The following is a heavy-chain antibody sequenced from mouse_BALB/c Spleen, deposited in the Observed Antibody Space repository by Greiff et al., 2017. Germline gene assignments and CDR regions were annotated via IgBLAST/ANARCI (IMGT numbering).Heavy chain of an antibody. Sequence: EVQLQQSGAELVKPGASVKLSCTASGFNIKDTYMHWVKQRPEQGLEWIGRIDPANGNTKYDPKFQGKATITADTSSNTAYLQLSSLTSEDTAVYYCARCGYYVNYAMDYWGQGTSVTVSS. CDR2: IDPANGNT. CDR1: GFNIKDTY. D-gene: IGHD2-3*01. J-gene: IGHJ4*01. CDR3: ARCGYYVNYAMDY. V-gene: IGHV14-3*02.